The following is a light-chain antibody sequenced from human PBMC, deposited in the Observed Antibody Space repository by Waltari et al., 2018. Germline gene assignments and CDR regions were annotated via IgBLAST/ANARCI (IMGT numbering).Light chain of an antibody. CDR1: QSVSRT. CDR3: QHYVRLPAT. Sequence: EIVLTQSPGILSLSPGERATLPCRASQSVSRTLAWYQQKPGQAPRLLIYGASTRATGIPDRFSGGGSGTDFSLTISRLEPEDFAVYYCQHYVRLPATFGQETKVEIK. J-gene: IGKJ1*01. CDR2: GAS. V-gene: IGKV3-20*01.